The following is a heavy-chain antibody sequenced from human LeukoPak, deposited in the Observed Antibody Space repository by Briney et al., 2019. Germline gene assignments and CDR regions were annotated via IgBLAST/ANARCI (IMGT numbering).Heavy chain of an antibody. V-gene: IGHV4-4*02. Sequence: PSETLSLTCTVSGGSISSSNWWSWVRQPPGKGLEWIGEIYHSGSTNYNPSLKSRVTISVDKSKNQFSLKLSSVTAADTAVYYCARDSLGDSSSGGFDYWGQGTLVTVSS. D-gene: IGHD6-6*01. CDR3: ARDSLGDSSSGGFDY. CDR1: GGSISSSNW. CDR2: IYHSGST. J-gene: IGHJ4*02.